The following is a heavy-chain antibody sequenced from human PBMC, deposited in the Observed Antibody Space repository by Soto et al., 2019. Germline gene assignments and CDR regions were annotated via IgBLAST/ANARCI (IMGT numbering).Heavy chain of an antibody. D-gene: IGHD3-16*01. Sequence: EVQLVESGGGLVQPGGSLRLSCAASGFTFSSYSMNWVRQAPGKGLEWVSYISSSSSTIYYADSVKGRFTISRDNVKNPLYLQMNSLRDEDTAVYYCGRGSGGGGMDVWGQGTTVTVSS. J-gene: IGHJ6*02. CDR3: GRGSGGGGMDV. CDR1: GFTFSSYS. CDR2: ISSSSSTI. V-gene: IGHV3-48*02.